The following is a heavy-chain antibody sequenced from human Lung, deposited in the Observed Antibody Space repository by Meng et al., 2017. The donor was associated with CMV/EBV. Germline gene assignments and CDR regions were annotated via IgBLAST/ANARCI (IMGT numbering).Heavy chain of an antibody. J-gene: IGHJ6*02. D-gene: IGHD2-2*01. CDR2: ISGSGGST. CDR3: ANWMASSVIPDAYVNDVAV. V-gene: IGHV3-23*01. Sequence: SCTASGFTFFTYAMSWVRQAPGKALEWVSVISGSGGSTLDADSVKGRFTISRDTSKNTLFLQMNRLRPEDTAAYYCANWMASSVIPDAYVNDVAVWXQGTTVNVYS. CDR1: GFTFFTYA.